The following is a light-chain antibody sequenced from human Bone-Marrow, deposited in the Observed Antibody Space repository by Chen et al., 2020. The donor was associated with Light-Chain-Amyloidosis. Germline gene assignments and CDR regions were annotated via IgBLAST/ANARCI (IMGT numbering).Light chain of an antibody. CDR1: SSDVGGYKY. CDR2: DVS. Sequence: QSALTQPASVSGSPGKSITISCTGTSSDVGGYKYVSWYQQHPGKAPKVMIYDVSNRPSGVSNRFSGSKSGNTASLTISGLQAEDEAEYFCSSYTRSNTVVFGGGTKLTVL. V-gene: IGLV2-14*03. J-gene: IGLJ2*01. CDR3: SSYTRSNTVV.